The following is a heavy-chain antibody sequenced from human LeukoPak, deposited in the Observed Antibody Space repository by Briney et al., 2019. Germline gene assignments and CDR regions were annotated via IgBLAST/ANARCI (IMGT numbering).Heavy chain of an antibody. Sequence: PGGSLRLSCAASGFTFSSYSMNWVRQAPGKGLEWVSSISSSSSYIYYADSVKGRFTISRDISRNTLYLQMNSLRVEDTAVYYCAKARGIYDNTGPDYWGQGTLVTASS. J-gene: IGHJ4*02. CDR1: GFTFSSYS. V-gene: IGHV3-21*04. CDR2: ISSSSSYI. D-gene: IGHD3-10*01. CDR3: AKARGIYDNTGPDY.